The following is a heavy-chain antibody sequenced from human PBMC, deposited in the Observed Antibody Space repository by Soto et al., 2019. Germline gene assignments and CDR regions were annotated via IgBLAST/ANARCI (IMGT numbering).Heavy chain of an antibody. CDR3: AKDIGWEPFYGMDV. CDR1: GFTFDDYT. J-gene: IGHJ6*02. D-gene: IGHD1-26*01. CDR2: ISWDGGST. Sequence: GGSLRLSSAASGFTFDDYTMHWVRQAPGKGLEWVSLISWDGGSTYYADSVKGRFTISRDNSKNSLYLQMNSLRTEDTALYYCAKDIGWEPFYGMDVWGQGTTVTVSS. V-gene: IGHV3-43*01.